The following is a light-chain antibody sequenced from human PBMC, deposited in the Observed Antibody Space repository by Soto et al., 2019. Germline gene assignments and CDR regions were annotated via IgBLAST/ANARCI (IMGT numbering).Light chain of an antibody. CDR3: AAWDDTLDAQV. Sequence: HSVLTQSHSAPFTPGQRVTISCPGSRSNLGRNFVYWYQHVPGTAPRLLIQRNNERPSGVHDRFSGSKSGTSVSLAISGPRSDDEATYYCAAWDDTLDAQVFGGGTKLTVL. CDR2: RNN. J-gene: IGLJ3*02. CDR1: RSNLGRNF. V-gene: IGLV1-47*01.